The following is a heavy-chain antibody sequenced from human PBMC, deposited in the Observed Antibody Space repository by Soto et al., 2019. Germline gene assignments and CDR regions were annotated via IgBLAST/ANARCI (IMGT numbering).Heavy chain of an antibody. CDR1: GFTFSSYA. V-gene: IGHV3-30-3*01. Sequence: GGSLRLSCAASGFTFSSYAMHWVRQAPGKELEWVAVISYDGSNKYYADSVKGRFTISRDNSKNTLYLQMNSLRAEDTAVYYCARDFNSSGWYLFAFDIWGPGIMVNVSS. CDR3: ARDFNSSGWYLFAFDI. CDR2: ISYDGSNK. J-gene: IGHJ3*02. D-gene: IGHD6-19*01.